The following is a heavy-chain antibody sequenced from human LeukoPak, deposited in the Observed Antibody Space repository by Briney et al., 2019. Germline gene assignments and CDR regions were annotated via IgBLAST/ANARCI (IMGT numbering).Heavy chain of an antibody. J-gene: IGHJ6*02. Sequence: ASVKVSCKASGYTFTSYYMHWVRQAPGQGLEWMGIINPCGGSTSYAQKFQGRVTMTRDTSTSTVYMELSSLRSEDTAVYYCARDREVVTFYYGMDVWGQGTTVTVSS. CDR3: ARDREVVTFYYGMDV. CDR1: GYTFTSYY. CDR2: INPCGGST. D-gene: IGHD4-23*01. V-gene: IGHV1-46*01.